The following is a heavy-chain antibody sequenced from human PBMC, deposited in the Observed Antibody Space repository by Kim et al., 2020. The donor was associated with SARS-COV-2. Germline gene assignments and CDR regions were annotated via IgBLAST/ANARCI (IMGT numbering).Heavy chain of an antibody. J-gene: IGHJ6*02. CDR1: GGTFSSYA. V-gene: IGHV1-69*04. CDR3: ARGYCSGGSCYSLHYYYGMDV. CDR2: IIPILGIA. Sequence: SVKVSCKASGGTFSSYAISWVRQAPGQGLEWMGRIIPILGIANYAQKFQGRVTITADKSTSTAYMELSSLRSEDTAVYYCARGYCSGGSCYSLHYYYGMDVWGQGTTVTVSS. D-gene: IGHD2-15*01.